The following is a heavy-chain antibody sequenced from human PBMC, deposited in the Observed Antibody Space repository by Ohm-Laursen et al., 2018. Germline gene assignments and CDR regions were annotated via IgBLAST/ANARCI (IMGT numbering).Heavy chain of an antibody. CDR1: GFTFSSYG. Sequence: SLRLSCTASGFTFSSYGMNWVRQAPGKGLEWVSVITYDGSNKYYADSVKGRFTISRDNSKNTLYLQMNSLRAEDTAVYYCAKWRVDYDSSGYTWGQGTLVTVSS. V-gene: IGHV3-30*18. D-gene: IGHD3-22*01. J-gene: IGHJ5*02. CDR2: ITYDGSNK. CDR3: AKWRVDYDSSGYT.